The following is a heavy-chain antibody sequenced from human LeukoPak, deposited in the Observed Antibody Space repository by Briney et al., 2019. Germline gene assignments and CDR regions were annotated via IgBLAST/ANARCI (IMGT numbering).Heavy chain of an antibody. V-gene: IGHV6-1*01. J-gene: IGHJ5*02. CDR2: TYYRSTWYN. CDR3: ARRLTQYDCFDP. Sequence: SQTLSLTCAISGDSVSSNSVTWNWIRQSPSRGLEWLGRTYYRSTWYNDYAVTVRGRITVNPDTSKNQFSLHLNSVTPEDTAVYYCARRLTQYDCFDPWGQGILVTVSS. D-gene: IGHD2-2*01. CDR1: GDSVSSNSVT.